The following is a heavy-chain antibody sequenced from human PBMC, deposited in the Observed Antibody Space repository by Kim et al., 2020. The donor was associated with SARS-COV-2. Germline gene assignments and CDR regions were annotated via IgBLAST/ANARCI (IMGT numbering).Heavy chain of an antibody. Sequence: SETLSLTCTVSGGSISSYYWSWIRQPPGKGLEWIGFIYYSGSTNYNPSLKSRVTISVDTSKNQFSLKLSSVTAADTAVYYCARDSHAQAFDYWGQGTLVTVSS. D-gene: IGHD2-2*01. CDR3: ARDSHAQAFDY. V-gene: IGHV4-59*01. CDR2: IYYSGST. CDR1: GGSISSYY. J-gene: IGHJ4*02.